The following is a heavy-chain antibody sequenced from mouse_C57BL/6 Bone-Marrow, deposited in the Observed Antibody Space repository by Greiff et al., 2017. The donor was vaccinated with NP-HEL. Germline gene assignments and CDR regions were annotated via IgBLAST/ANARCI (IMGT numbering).Heavy chain of an antibody. CDR3: ARRITTVVDC. V-gene: IGHV1-50*01. CDR2: IDPSDSYT. D-gene: IGHD1-1*01. Sequence: QVQLQQPGAELVKPGASVKLSCKASGYTFTSYWMQWVKQRPGQGLEWIGEIDPSDSYTNYNQKFKGKATLTVDTSSSTAYMQLSSLTSEDSAVYYCARRITTVVDCWGQGTTLTVSS. CDR1: GYTFTSYW. J-gene: IGHJ2*01.